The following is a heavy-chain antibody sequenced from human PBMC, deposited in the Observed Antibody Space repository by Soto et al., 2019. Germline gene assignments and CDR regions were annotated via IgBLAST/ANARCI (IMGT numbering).Heavy chain of an antibody. J-gene: IGHJ3*02. CDR3: AKEQTNDMITFGGVIVKFDAFDI. CDR1: GFTFDDYA. Sequence: GGSLRLSCAASGFTFDDYAMHWVRQAPGKGLEWVSGISWNSGSIGYADSVKGRFTISRDNAKNSLYLQMNSLRAEDTALYYCAKEQTNDMITFGGVIVKFDAFDIWGQGTMVTVSS. D-gene: IGHD3-16*02. CDR2: ISWNSGSI. V-gene: IGHV3-9*01.